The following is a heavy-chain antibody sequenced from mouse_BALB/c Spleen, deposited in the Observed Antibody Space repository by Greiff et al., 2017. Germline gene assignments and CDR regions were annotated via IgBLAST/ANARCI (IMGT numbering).Heavy chain of an antibody. CDR3: ARDLFYDYSFAY. J-gene: IGHJ3*01. D-gene: IGHD2-4*01. Sequence: EVQGVESGGGLVKPGGSLKLSCAASGFTFSDYYMYWVRQTPEKRLEWVATISDGGSYTYYPDSVKGRFTISRDNAKNNLYLQMSSLKSEDTAMYYCARDLFYDYSFAYWGQGTLVTVSA. V-gene: IGHV5-4*02. CDR2: ISDGGSYT. CDR1: GFTFSDYY.